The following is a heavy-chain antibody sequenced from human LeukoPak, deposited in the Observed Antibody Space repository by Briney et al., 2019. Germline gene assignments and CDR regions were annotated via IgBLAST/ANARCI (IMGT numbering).Heavy chain of an antibody. CDR3: AKDRGVGFGEV. CDR2: ISSSSSYI. J-gene: IGHJ4*02. V-gene: IGHV3-21*01. D-gene: IGHD3-10*01. CDR1: GFTFSSYS. Sequence: GGSLRLSCAASGFTFSSYSMNWVRQAPGKGLEWVSSISSSSSYIYYADSVKGRFTISRDNAKNSLYLQMNSLRAEDTAVYYCAKDRGVGFGEVWGQGTLVTVSS.